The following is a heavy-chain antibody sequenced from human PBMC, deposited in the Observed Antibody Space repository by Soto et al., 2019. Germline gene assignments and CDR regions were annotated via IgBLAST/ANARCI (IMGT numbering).Heavy chain of an antibody. CDR3: ARAALPSTSLYGMDV. D-gene: IGHD3-3*02. Sequence: GGSLRLSCATSGVIFTGYDMHWVRQARGKGLEWVSRIATGGDTYYSGSVKGRFIISRDSAKNSVYLQMNNLRAGDTAVYYCARAALPSTSLYGMDVWGQGTTVTVSS. V-gene: IGHV3-13*01. CDR1: GVIFTGYD. CDR2: IATGGDT. J-gene: IGHJ6*02.